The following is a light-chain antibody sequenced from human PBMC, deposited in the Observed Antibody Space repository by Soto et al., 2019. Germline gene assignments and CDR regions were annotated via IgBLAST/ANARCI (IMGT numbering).Light chain of an antibody. CDR3: CSYADNYTYV. CDR1: SSDVGGYNY. V-gene: IGLV2-11*01. J-gene: IGLJ1*01. CDR2: DVS. Sequence: HSALTQPRSVSGSPGQSVTISCTGTSSDVGGYNYVSWYQQHPGKAPKLMIYDVSKRPSGVPDRFSGSKSGNTASLTISGLQAEDEADYYCCSYADNYTYVFGTGTKLTVL.